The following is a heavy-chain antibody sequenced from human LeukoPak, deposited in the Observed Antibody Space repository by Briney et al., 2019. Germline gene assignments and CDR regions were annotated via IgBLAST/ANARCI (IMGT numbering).Heavy chain of an antibody. CDR1: GYTFTSYD. Sequence: ASVKVSCKASGYTFTSYDINWVRQATGQGLEWMGWMNPNSGNTGYAQKFQGRVTMTRDTSTSTVYMELSSLRSEDTAVYYCALGITGTRGAFDIWGQGTMVTVSS. V-gene: IGHV1-8*01. CDR3: ALGITGTRGAFDI. CDR2: MNPNSGNT. D-gene: IGHD1/OR15-1a*01. J-gene: IGHJ3*02.